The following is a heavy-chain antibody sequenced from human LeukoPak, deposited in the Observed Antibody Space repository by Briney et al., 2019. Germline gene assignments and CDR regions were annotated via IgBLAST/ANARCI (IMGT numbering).Heavy chain of an antibody. CDR3: ARLRKWSNMN. V-gene: IGHV3-7*01. D-gene: IGHD2-15*01. Sequence: GGSLRLSCAASGFTFSSYWMNWARQAPGRGLEWVASINHNGNVNYYVDSVKGRFTISRDNAKNSLYLQMSNLRAEDTAVYYCARLRKWSNMNWGQGTLVTVSS. J-gene: IGHJ4*02. CDR2: INHNGNVN. CDR1: GFTFSSYW.